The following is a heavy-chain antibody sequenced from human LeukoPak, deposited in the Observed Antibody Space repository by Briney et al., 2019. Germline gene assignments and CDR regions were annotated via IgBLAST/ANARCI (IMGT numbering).Heavy chain of an antibody. V-gene: IGHV3-48*03. CDR3: ARDYPGGNRELAAFDI. Sequence: GGSLRLSCAASGFTFSSYEMNWVRQAPGKGLEWVSYISSSGSTIYYADSVKGRFTISRDNGKNSLYLQMNSLRAEDTAVYYCARDYPGGNRELAAFDIWGQGTMVTVSS. CDR1: GFTFSSYE. J-gene: IGHJ3*02. D-gene: IGHD4-23*01. CDR2: ISSSGSTI.